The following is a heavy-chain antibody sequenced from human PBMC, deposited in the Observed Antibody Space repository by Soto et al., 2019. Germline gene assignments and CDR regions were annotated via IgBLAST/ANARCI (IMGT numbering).Heavy chain of an antibody. CDR3: AREETVVVTAIYYYYYGMDV. Sequence: ASVKVSCKASGYTFTSYYMHWVRQAPGQGLEWMGIINPSGGSTSYAQKFQGRVTMTRDTSTSTVYMELSSLRSEDTAVYYCAREETVVVTAIYYYYYGMDVWGQATTVTVPS. CDR1: GYTFTSYY. V-gene: IGHV1-46*01. CDR2: INPSGGST. J-gene: IGHJ6*02. D-gene: IGHD2-21*02.